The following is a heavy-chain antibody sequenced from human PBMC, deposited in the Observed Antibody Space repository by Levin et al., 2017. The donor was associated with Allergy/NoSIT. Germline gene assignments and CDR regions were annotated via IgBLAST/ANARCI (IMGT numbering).Heavy chain of an antibody. J-gene: IGHJ3*02. CDR3: ARSGSGRSGFDAFDI. CDR2: IYPGDSDT. D-gene: IGHD1-26*01. V-gene: IGHV5-51*01. CDR1: GYSFTTYW. Sequence: GASVKVSCKGSGYSFTTYWIAWVRQMPGKGLEWMGVIYPGDSDTGYSPSFQGQVTISADKSISTAYLQLNSLKASDTAMYYCARSGSGRSGFDAFDIWGQGTMVTVSS.